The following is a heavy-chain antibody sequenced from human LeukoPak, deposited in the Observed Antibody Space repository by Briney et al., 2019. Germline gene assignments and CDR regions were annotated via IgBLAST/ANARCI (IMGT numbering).Heavy chain of an antibody. Sequence: ASVKVSCKASGYTFTGYYMHWVRQAPGQGLEWMGWINPNSGGTNYAQKFQGRVTMTRDTSISTAYMELSRLRSDDTAVYYCARDSGDYYDSSGYGSEWGQGTLVTVSS. J-gene: IGHJ4*02. CDR3: ARDSGDYYDSSGYGSE. V-gene: IGHV1-2*02. D-gene: IGHD3-22*01. CDR1: GYTFTGYY. CDR2: INPNSGGT.